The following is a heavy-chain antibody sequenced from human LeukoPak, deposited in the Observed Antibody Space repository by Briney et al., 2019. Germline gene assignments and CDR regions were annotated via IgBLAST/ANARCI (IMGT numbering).Heavy chain of an antibody. CDR3: ARGSHYYDSSGYHHFDY. J-gene: IGHJ4*02. Sequence: GGSLRLSCAASGFTFSSYDMHWVRQATGKGLEWVSAIGTAGDTYYPGSVKGRFTISRENAKNSLYLQMNSLGAGDTAVYYCARGSHYYDSSGYHHFDYWGQGTLVTVSS. V-gene: IGHV3-13*01. D-gene: IGHD3-22*01. CDR2: IGTAGDT. CDR1: GFTFSSYD.